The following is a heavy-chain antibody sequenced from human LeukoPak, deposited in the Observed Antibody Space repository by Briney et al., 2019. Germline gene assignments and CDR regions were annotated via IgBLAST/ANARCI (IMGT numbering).Heavy chain of an antibody. J-gene: IGHJ3*02. D-gene: IGHD6-19*01. CDR3: ARDKSSGWLGDAFDI. CDR1: GGTFNIYA. CDR2: IIPILGIA. Sequence: SVTVSYKASGGTFNIYAISWVRRAPGQGREGMGRIIPILGIANYAQNFQGRVTITADKSTSTAYMELSSLRSEDTAVYYCARDKSSGWLGDAFDIWGQGTMVTVSS. V-gene: IGHV1-69*04.